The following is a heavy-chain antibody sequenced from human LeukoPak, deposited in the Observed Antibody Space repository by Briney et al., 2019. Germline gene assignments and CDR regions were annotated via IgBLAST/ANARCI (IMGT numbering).Heavy chain of an antibody. CDR3: ARLSGSPWY. D-gene: IGHD1-26*01. CDR2: IYYSGST. J-gene: IGHJ4*02. V-gene: IGHV4-39*01. Sequence: MSSETLSLTCTVSGGSISSSDYSWGWIRQPPGKGLEWIGSIYYSGSTYYNPSLKSRVTISADTSKNQFSLKLSSVTAADTAVYYCARLSGSPWYWGQGTLVTVSS. CDR1: GGSISSSDYS.